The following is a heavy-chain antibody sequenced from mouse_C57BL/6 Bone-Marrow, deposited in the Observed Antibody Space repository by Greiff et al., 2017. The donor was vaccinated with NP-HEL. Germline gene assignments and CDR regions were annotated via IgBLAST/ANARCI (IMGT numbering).Heavy chain of an antibody. CDR2: IDPSDSYT. V-gene: IGHV1-69*01. Sequence: VQLQQSGAELVMPGASVKLSCKASGYTFTSYWMHWVKQRPGQGLEWIGEIDPSDSYTNYNQKFKGKSTLTVDKSSSTAYMQLSSLTSEDSAVYYCARCYYYGSSYVSFAYWGQGTLVTVSA. CDR1: GYTFTSYW. J-gene: IGHJ3*01. D-gene: IGHD1-1*01. CDR3: ARCYYYGSSYVSFAY.